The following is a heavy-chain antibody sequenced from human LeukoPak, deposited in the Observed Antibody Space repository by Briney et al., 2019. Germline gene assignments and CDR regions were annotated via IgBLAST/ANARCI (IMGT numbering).Heavy chain of an antibody. CDR3: ARGFRTTSSSLWEYYYDSSGYYPDY. V-gene: IGHV1-46*01. Sequence: ASVKVSCKASGYTFTSYYMHWVRQAPGQGLEWMGIINPSGGSTSYAQKFQGRVTMTRDTSTSTVYMELSSLRSEDTAVYYCARGFRTTSSSLWEYYYDSSGYYPDYWGQGTLVTVSS. CDR1: GYTFTSYY. CDR2: INPSGGST. D-gene: IGHD3-22*01. J-gene: IGHJ4*02.